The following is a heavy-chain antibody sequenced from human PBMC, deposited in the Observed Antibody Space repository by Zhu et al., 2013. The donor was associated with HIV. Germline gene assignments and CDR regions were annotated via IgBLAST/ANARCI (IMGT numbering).Heavy chain of an antibody. J-gene: IGHJ4*02. D-gene: IGHD3-22*01. CDR1: GYTFTAYY. Sequence: QVHLVQSGAEVKKPGASVTVSCKASGYTFTAYYMHWIRQAPGQGLEWMGWINVNSGDSNYARKFRGRLTVTRDTSINTVYMELSSLRSEDTAVYYCARDRSYYDSSGYAFWGQGTLVTVSS. CDR3: ARDRSYYDSSGYAF. V-gene: IGHV1-2*02. CDR2: INVNSGDS.